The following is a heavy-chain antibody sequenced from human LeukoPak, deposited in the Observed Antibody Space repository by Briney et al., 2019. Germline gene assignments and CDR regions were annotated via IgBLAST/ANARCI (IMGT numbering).Heavy chain of an antibody. D-gene: IGHD2-15*01. V-gene: IGHV1-18*01. CDR3: ARPHCSGGSCYPYDAFDI. CDR2: ISAYNGNT. CDR1: GYTFTNYG. Sequence: ASVKVSCKASGYTFTNYGISWVRQAPGQGLEWMGWISAYNGNTNYAQKLQGRVTMTTDTSTSTAYMELRSLRSDDTAVYYCARPHCSGGSCYPYDAFDIWGQGTMVTVSS. J-gene: IGHJ3*02.